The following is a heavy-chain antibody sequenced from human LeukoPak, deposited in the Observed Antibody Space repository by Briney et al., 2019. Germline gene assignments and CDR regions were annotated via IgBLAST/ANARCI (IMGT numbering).Heavy chain of an antibody. D-gene: IGHD2-2*01. CDR2: ISGSGSST. J-gene: IGHJ4*02. Sequence: GGSLRLSCAASGFTFRSNTMSWVRQAPGRELEWVSVISGSGSSTYYAESVKGRFTISRDNSMNTLYLQMNSLRAEDSAVYYCAKGDDTSCCRGEVYWGQGSLVTVSS. V-gene: IGHV3-23*01. CDR3: AKGDDTSCCRGEVY. CDR1: GFTFRSNT.